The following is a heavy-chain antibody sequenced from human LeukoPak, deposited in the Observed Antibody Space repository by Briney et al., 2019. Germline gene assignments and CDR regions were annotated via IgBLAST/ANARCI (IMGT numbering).Heavy chain of an antibody. Sequence: GGSLRLSCAASGFTFSSYGMHWVRQAPGKGLEWVAVRWYGGSNKYYADSVKGRFTISRDNSKNTLYLQMNSLRAEDTAVYYCASWEMWEPQIDYWGQGTLVTVSS. D-gene: IGHD1-26*01. CDR1: GFTFSSYG. CDR2: RWYGGSNK. CDR3: ASWEMWEPQIDY. J-gene: IGHJ4*02. V-gene: IGHV3-33*08.